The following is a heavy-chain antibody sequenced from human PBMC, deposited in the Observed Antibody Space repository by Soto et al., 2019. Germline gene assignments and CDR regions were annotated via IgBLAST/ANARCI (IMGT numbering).Heavy chain of an antibody. D-gene: IGHD3-22*01. CDR1: GSPFSYYW. V-gene: IGHV3-7*01. CDR3: ARDWNYYGSNAYYDAFDI. Sequence: SLRLSCAVSGSPFSYYWMTWVRQAPGKGLEWVANIRQDGGEENYVDSVKGRFTVSRDNANNLLYLQMNSLRAEDTAVYYCARDWNYYGSNAYYDAFDIWGQGTMVTVSS. J-gene: IGHJ3*02. CDR2: IRQDGGEE.